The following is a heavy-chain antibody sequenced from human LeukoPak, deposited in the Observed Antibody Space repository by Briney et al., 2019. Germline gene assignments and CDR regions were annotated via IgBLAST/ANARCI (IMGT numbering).Heavy chain of an antibody. CDR1: GFTFSAYA. D-gene: IGHD3-9*01. V-gene: IGHV3-23*01. Sequence: GGSLRLSCEASGFTFSAYAMTWVRQAPGKGLEWVSSIGSDDKAHYSESVKGRFAISRDNSKNTLFLQLHNLRLEDTALYYCARDYDILTGYRGFDYWGQGTLVTVSS. CDR3: ARDYDILTGYRGFDY. J-gene: IGHJ4*02. CDR2: IGSDDKA.